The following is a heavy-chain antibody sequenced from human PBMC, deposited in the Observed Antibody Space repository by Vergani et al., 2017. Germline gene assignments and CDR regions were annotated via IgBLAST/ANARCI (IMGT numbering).Heavy chain of an antibody. V-gene: IGHV5-10-1*01. CDR3: AREVAGAGKGWGTYYYYGMDV. CDR1: GYSFTSYW. J-gene: IGHJ6*02. D-gene: IGHD6-19*01. CDR2: IDPSDSYT. Sequence: EVQLVQSGAEVKKPGESLRISCKCSGYSFTSYWISWVRQMPGKGLEWMGRIDPSDSYTNYSPSFQVHVTISADKSISTAYLQWSSLKASDTAMYYCAREVAGAGKGWGTYYYYGMDVWGQGTTVTVSS.